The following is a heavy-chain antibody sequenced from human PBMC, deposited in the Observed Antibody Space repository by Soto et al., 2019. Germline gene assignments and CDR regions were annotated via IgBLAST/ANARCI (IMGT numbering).Heavy chain of an antibody. J-gene: IGHJ4*02. CDR1: GFTLSSYW. V-gene: IGHV3-7*01. CDR2: INQDGSEK. CDR3: SRSLHY. Sequence: GGSLRLSCAASGFTLSSYWMDWVRQAPGKGLEWVANINQDGSEKHYVDSVKGRFTISRDNAKNSLYLQMSSLTAEDSALYYSSRSLHYWCQALLVTLFS.